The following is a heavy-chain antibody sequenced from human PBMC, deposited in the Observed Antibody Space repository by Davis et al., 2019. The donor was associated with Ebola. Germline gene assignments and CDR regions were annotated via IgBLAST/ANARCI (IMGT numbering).Heavy chain of an antibody. CDR3: ARAPRAYSSGWSVDGFDY. CDR2: INAGNGNT. CDR1: GYTFTSYA. V-gene: IGHV1-3*01. D-gene: IGHD6-19*01. Sequence: ASVKVSCKASGYTFTSYAMHWVRQAPGQRLEWMGWINAGNGNTKYSQKFQGRVTITRDTSASTAYMELSSLRSEDTAVYYCARAPRAYSSGWSVDGFDYWGQGTLVTVSS. J-gene: IGHJ4*02.